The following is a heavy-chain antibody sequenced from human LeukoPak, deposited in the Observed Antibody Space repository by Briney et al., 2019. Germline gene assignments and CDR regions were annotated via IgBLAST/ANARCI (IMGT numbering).Heavy chain of an antibody. CDR2: ICSGGNT. CDR1: GFTVSSNY. Sequence: GGSLRLSCAASGFTVSSNYMSWVRQAPGRGLEWVSYICSGGNTYYADSVKGGFTIFRYNSKNTLYLQMHSLRAEDTAVYYCARDTQRNYYMDVWGKGTTVTVSS. D-gene: IGHD1-1*01. CDR3: ARDTQRNYYMDV. V-gene: IGHV3-53*01. J-gene: IGHJ6*03.